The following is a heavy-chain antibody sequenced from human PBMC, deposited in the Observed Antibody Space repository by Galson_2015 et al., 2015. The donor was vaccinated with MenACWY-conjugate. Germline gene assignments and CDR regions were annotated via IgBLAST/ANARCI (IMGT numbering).Heavy chain of an antibody. CDR1: GLSFSSYW. D-gene: IGHD2-2*01. V-gene: IGHV3-7*03. CDR2: IKEDGSET. Sequence: SLRLSCAASGLSFSSYWMTWVRQAPGKGLEWVANIKEDGSETYYVDSVTGRFTVSRDNAKNSLDLQMNSLRVEDTAVYYCATSPAYECNSRCYYRAFDVWGQGTKVTVSS. CDR3: ATSPAYECNSRCYYRAFDV. J-gene: IGHJ3*01.